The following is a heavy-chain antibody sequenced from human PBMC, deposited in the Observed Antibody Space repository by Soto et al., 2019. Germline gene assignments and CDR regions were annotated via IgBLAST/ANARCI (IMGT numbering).Heavy chain of an antibody. CDR2: ISGSGGST. D-gene: IGHD2-15*01. J-gene: IGHJ6*02. Sequence: PGGSLRLSCAASGFTFSSYAMSWVRQAPGKGLEWVSAISGSGGSTYYADSVKGRFTISRDNSKNTLYLQMNSLRAEDTAVYYCARDPVAATRYGMDVWGQGTTVTVSS. CDR1: GFTFSSYA. CDR3: ARDPVAATRYGMDV. V-gene: IGHV3-23*01.